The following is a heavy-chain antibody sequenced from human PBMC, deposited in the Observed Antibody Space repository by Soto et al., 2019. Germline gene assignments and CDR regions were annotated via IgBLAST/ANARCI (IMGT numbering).Heavy chain of an antibody. Sequence: EPGQTRVNPTETLTLTCTVSGFSLTTGKMGVSWIRQPPGKALEWLAHIFSDNERSYSTSLQGRLTISKDTSGSQVVLSMTNVDPVDTATDYWARMNVDSYLSFYATDV. CDR1: GFSLTTGKMG. CDR2: IFSDNER. J-gene: IGHJ6*01. CDR3: ARMNVDSYLSFYATDV. D-gene: IGHD4-17*01. V-gene: IGHV2-26*01.